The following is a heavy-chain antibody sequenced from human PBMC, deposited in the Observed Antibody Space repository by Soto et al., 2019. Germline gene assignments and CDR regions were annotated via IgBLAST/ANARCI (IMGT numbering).Heavy chain of an antibody. V-gene: IGHV1-2*02. CDR2: INPNSGGA. CDR1: GYTFTGYY. CDR3: ARDHVLPVSSYDAFDI. D-gene: IGHD6-6*01. Sequence: GASVKVSCKASGYTFTGYYMHWVRQAPGQGLEWMGWINPNSGGANYAQKFQGRVTMTRDTSISTAYMELSRLRSDDTAVYYCARDHVLPVSSYDAFDIWGQGTMVTVSS. J-gene: IGHJ3*02.